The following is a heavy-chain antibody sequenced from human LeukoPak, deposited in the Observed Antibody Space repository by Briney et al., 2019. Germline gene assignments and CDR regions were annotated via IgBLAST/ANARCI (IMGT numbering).Heavy chain of an antibody. CDR3: ARDNLPVGSPENYFDS. V-gene: IGHV1-2*02. Sequence: GASVKVSCKASGYTFTGYYMHWVRQAPGQGLEWMGWINPNSGGTNYAQKFQGRVTMTRDTSMSTAYMELSRLRSDDTAVYYCARDNLPVGSPENYFDSWGQGTLVTVSS. CDR1: GYTFTGYY. D-gene: IGHD4-23*01. J-gene: IGHJ4*02. CDR2: INPNSGGT.